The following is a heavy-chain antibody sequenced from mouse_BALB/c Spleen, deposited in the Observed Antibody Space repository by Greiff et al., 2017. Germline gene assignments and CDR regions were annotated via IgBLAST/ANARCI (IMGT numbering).Heavy chain of an antibody. J-gene: IGHJ4*01. CDR2: ISSGGSYT. CDR1: GFTFSSYT. CDR3: TRRGRYYDYDGPDYAMDY. D-gene: IGHD2-4*01. Sequence: EVHLVESGGGLVKPGGSLKLSCAASGFTFSSYTMSWVRQTPEKRLEWVATISSGGSYTYYPDSVKGRFTISRDNAKNTLYLQMSSLKSEDTAMYYCTRRGRYYDYDGPDYAMDYWGQGTSVTVSS. V-gene: IGHV5-6-4*01.